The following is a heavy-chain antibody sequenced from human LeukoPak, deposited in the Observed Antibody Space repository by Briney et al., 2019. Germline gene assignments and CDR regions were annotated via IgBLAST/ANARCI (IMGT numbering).Heavy chain of an antibody. D-gene: IGHD3-22*01. CDR3: AKDLRLSSGSSY. V-gene: IGHV3-11*01. Sequence: PGGSLRLSCAASGFTFSDYYMSWIRQAPGKGLEWVSYISSSGSTIYYADSVKGRFTISRDNSKNTLYLQMNSLRAEDTAVYYCAKDLRLSSGSSYWGQGTLVTVSS. CDR2: ISSSGSTI. J-gene: IGHJ4*02. CDR1: GFTFSDYY.